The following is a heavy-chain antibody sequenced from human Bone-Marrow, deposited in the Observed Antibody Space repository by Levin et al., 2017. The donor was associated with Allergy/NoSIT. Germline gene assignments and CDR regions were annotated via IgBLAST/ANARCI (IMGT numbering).Heavy chain of an antibody. CDR2: IYYSGST. J-gene: IGHJ4*02. CDR1: GGSISSSSYY. V-gene: IGHV4-39*01. D-gene: IGHD3-10*01. Sequence: SETLSLTCTVSGGSISSSSYYWGWIRQPPGKGLEWIGSIYYSGSTYYNPSLKSRVTISVDTSKNQFSLKLSSVTAADTAVYYCARVDRSEWVRELLGYYFDYWGQGTLVTVSS. CDR3: ARVDRSEWVRELLGYYFDY.